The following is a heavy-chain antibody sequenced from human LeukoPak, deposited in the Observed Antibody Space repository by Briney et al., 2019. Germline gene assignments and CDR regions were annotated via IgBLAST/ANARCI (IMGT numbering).Heavy chain of an antibody. J-gene: IGHJ4*02. Sequence: GGSLRLPCAASGFTFSTYAMNSVRRAPGKGMEWVSVFIGGGGSTYYADSVKGRFTISRDNSKNTLYLQMNSLRAEDTAVYYCAKRGGYSFDYWGQGTLVTVSS. D-gene: IGHD2-15*01. CDR2: FIGGGGST. V-gene: IGHV3-23*01. CDR1: GFTFSTYA. CDR3: AKRGGYSFDY.